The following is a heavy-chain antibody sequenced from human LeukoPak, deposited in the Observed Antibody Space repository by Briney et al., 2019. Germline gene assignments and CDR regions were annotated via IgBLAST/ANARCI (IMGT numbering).Heavy chain of an antibody. CDR2: IIPIFGTA. Sequence: SVKVSCKASGGTFSSYAISWVRHAPGQGLEWMGGIIPIFGTANYAQKFQGRVTITTDESTSTAYMELSSLRSEDTAVYYCASGRIAAVPYWFDPWGQGTLVTVSS. CDR1: GGTFSSYA. CDR3: ASGRIAAVPYWFDP. V-gene: IGHV1-69*05. D-gene: IGHD6-13*01. J-gene: IGHJ5*02.